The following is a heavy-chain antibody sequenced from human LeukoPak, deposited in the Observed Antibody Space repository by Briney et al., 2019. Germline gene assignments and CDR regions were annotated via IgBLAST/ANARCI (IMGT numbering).Heavy chain of an antibody. CDR3: AKDLSYGSLWFDP. CDR1: GFTFSSHG. CDR2: IWYDGSKT. D-gene: IGHD3-10*01. V-gene: IGHV3-33*06. J-gene: IGHJ5*02. Sequence: GGSLRLSCAASGFTFSSHGMQWVRQAPGKGLEWVALIWYDGSKTNYVDSVMGRFTISGDSSKNTLYLQMDNPRVEDTAVYFCAKDLSYGSLWFDPWGQGTLVTVSS.